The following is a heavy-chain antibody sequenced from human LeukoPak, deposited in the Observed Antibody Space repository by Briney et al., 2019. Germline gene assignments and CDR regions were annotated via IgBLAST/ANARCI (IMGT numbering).Heavy chain of an antibody. D-gene: IGHD2-2*01. Sequence: PSETLSLTCTVSGGSISSYYWSWIRQPPGKGLDWIGYIYYSGTTNYNPSLKSRVTISLDTSKKQLSLKQSSVTAADTAVYYCARVSCTSTSCPGWIDPWGQGTLVTVSS. CDR2: IYYSGTT. CDR1: GGSISSYY. CDR3: ARVSCTSTSCPGWIDP. J-gene: IGHJ5*02. V-gene: IGHV4-59*01.